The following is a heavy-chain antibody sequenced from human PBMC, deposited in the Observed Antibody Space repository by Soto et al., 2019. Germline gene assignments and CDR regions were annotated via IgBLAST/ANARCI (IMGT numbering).Heavy chain of an antibody. CDR3: ARAVLPAALLLYGMDV. V-gene: IGHV3-30*03. D-gene: IGHD2-2*01. J-gene: IGHJ6*02. Sequence: PGGSLRLSCAVSGFTFASYGMHWVRQAPGKGLEWVAGLSYDGSNKYYADSMKGRFTISRDNSKNTLYLQLNSLSPEDTAVYSCARAVLPAALLLYGMDVWGQGTTVTVSS. CDR1: GFTFASYG. CDR2: LSYDGSNK.